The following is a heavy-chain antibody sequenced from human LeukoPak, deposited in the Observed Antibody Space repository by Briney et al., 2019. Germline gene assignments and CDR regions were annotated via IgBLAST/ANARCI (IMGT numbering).Heavy chain of an antibody. J-gene: IGHJ4*02. CDR1: GFTFTSSA. D-gene: IGHD4-17*01. CDR3: AAMTTVTTFDYFDY. CDR2: IVVGSGNT. Sequence: GTSVKVSYKASGFTFTSSAMQWVRQARGQRLEWIGWIVVGSGNTNYAQKFQERVTITRDMSTSTAYMELSSLRSEDTAVYYCAAMTTVTTFDYFDYWGQGTLVTVSS. V-gene: IGHV1-58*02.